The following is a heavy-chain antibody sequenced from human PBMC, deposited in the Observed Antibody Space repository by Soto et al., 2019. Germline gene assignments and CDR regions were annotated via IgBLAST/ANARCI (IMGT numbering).Heavy chain of an antibody. J-gene: IGHJ6*02. CDR2: IIPIFGTA. CDR1: GGTFSSYA. D-gene: IGHD2-2*01. V-gene: IGHV1-69*13. CDR3: ARGADIVVVPAAPLDV. Sequence: ASVKVSCKASGGTFSSYAISWVRQAPEQGLEWMGEIIPIFGTANYAQKFQGRVTITADESTSTAYMELSSLRSEDTVVYYCARGADIVVVPAAPLDVWGQGTTVTVSS.